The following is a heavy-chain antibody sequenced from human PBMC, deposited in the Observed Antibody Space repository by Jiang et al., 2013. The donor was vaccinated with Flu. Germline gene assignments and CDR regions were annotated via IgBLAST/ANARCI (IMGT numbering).Heavy chain of an antibody. V-gene: IGHV1-46*01. CDR3: ASYGSGNNGGFDY. CDR2: INPRDGGT. CDR1: GYTFTKFY. Sequence: SGAEVKKPGASVKVSCRAFGYTFTKFYVHWMRQAPGQGLEWMGIINPRDGGTTYAQKFQGRVMVTRDTSTSTAYMELSSLRLEDTAVYYCASYGSGNNGGFDYWGQGTLVTVSS. D-gene: IGHD3-10*01. J-gene: IGHJ4*02.